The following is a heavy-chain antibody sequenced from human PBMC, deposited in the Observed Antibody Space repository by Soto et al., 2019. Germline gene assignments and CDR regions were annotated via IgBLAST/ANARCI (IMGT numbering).Heavy chain of an antibody. V-gene: IGHV3-11*01. Sequence: GGSLRLSCAASGFTFSDYYMSWIRQAPGKGLEWVSYISSSGSIIYYADSVKGRFTISRDNAKNSLYLQMNSLRAEDTAVYYCAKYTGIRGYNWFDPWGQGTLVTVSS. D-gene: IGHD1-1*01. CDR2: ISSSGSII. CDR3: AKYTGIRGYNWFDP. J-gene: IGHJ5*02. CDR1: GFTFSDYY.